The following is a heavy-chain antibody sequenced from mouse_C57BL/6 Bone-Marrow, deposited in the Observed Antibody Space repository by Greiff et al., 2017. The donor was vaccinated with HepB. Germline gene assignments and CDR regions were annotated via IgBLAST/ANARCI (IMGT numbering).Heavy chain of an antibody. Sequence: VQLQQSGTVLARPGASVKMSCKTSGYTFTSYWMHWVKQRPGQGLELIGAIYPGNSDTSYNQKFKGKAKLTAVTSASTAYMELSSLTNEDSAVYYCLYYYGSSHWYFDVWGTGTTVTVSS. D-gene: IGHD1-1*01. CDR3: LYYYGSSHWYFDV. CDR2: IYPGNSDT. J-gene: IGHJ1*03. CDR1: GYTFTSYW. V-gene: IGHV1-5*01.